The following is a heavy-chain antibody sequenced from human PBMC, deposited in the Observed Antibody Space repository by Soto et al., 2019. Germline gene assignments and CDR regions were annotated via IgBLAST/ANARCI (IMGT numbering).Heavy chain of an antibody. CDR2: IIPIFGTA. CDR1: GGTFSSYA. D-gene: IGHD3-10*01. CDR3: ARMTYSYGSGSSPNPSLDYYYYYGMDV. V-gene: IGHV1-69*13. J-gene: IGHJ6*02. Sequence: ASVKVSCKASGGTFSSYAISWVRQAPGQGLEWMGGIIPIFGTANYAQKFQGRVTITADESTSTAYMELGSLRSEDTAVYYCARMTYSYGSGSSPNPSLDYYYYYGMDVWGQGTTVTVSS.